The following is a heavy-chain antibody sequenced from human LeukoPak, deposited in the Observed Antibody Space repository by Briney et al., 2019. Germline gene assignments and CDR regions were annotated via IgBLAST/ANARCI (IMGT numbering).Heavy chain of an antibody. CDR1: GGSISSSSYY. CDR3: ARLRIVGATIDY. J-gene: IGHJ4*02. D-gene: IGHD1-26*01. Sequence: SSETLSLTCTVSGGSISSSSYYWGWIRQPPGKGLEWIGSIYYRGSTYYNPSLKSRVTISVDTSKNQFSPKLSSVTAADTAVYYCARLRIVGATIDYWGQGTLVTVSS. V-gene: IGHV4-39*01. CDR2: IYYRGST.